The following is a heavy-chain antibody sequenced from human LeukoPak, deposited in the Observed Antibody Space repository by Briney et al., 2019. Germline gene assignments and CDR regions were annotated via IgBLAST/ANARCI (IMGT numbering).Heavy chain of an antibody. Sequence: PGGSLRLSCAASGFTFSSYEMNWVRQAPGKELEWVSYISSSGSTIYYADSVKGRFTISRDNAKNSLYLQMNSLRAEDTAVYYCARVGWRVGGAFDIWGQGTMVTVSS. D-gene: IGHD3-16*01. CDR1: GFTFSSYE. V-gene: IGHV3-48*03. J-gene: IGHJ3*02. CDR2: ISSSGSTI. CDR3: ARVGWRVGGAFDI.